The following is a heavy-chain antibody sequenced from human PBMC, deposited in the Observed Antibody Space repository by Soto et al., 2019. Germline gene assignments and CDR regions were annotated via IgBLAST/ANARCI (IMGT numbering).Heavy chain of an antibody. Sequence: SVKVYCKASGGTFSSYAISWVRQAPGQGLEWMGGIIPIFGTANYAQKFQGRVTITADESTSTAYMELSSLRSEDTAVYYCARGREVGYSSSWPLDYWGHGTLVTVSS. CDR2: IIPIFGTA. J-gene: IGHJ4*01. CDR3: ARGREVGYSSSWPLDY. V-gene: IGHV1-69*13. CDR1: GGTFSSYA. D-gene: IGHD6-13*01.